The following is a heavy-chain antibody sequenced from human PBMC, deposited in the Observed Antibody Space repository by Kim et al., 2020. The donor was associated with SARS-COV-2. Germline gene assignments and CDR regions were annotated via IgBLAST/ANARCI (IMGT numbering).Heavy chain of an antibody. D-gene: IGHD7-27*01. Sequence: ASVKVSCKASGYTFTGRYMHWVRQAPGQGLEWMGRINPNSGGTNYALQFQGRVTMTRDTSTSTVYMEMSGLRSDDTAVYYCAVGMNDWFDPWGQGTLVTV. CDR2: INPNSGGT. J-gene: IGHJ5*02. V-gene: IGHV1-2*06. CDR3: AVGMNDWFDP. CDR1: GYTFTGRY.